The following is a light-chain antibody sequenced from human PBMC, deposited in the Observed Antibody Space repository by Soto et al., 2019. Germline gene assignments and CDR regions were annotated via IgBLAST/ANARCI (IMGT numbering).Light chain of an antibody. CDR3: CSSAGSNNLL. Sequence: QSALTQPPSASGSPGQSVTISCTGTSSDIGAYNYVSWYQQYPGKAPKLMIFEVSKRPSGVPDRFSCSKSGNTASLTVSGIQAADEADYYCCSSAGSNNLLFGTGTKITVL. V-gene: IGLV2-8*01. CDR1: SSDIGAYNY. J-gene: IGLJ1*01. CDR2: EVS.